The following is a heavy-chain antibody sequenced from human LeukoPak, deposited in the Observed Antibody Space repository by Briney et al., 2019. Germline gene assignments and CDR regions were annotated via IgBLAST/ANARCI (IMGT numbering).Heavy chain of an antibody. CDR1: GGSISSSSYY. D-gene: IGHD1-26*01. CDR3: ARDVPAIVGATLSYYYYMDV. Sequence: SETLSLTCTVSGGSISSSSYYWGWIRQPPGKGLEWIGSIYYSGSTYYNPSLKSRVTISVDTSKNQFSLKLSSVTAADTAVYYCARDVPAIVGATLSYYYYMDVWGKGTTVTVSS. CDR2: IYYSGST. V-gene: IGHV4-39*07. J-gene: IGHJ6*03.